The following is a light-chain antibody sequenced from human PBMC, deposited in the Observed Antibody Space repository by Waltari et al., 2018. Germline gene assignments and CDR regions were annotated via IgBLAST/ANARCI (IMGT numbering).Light chain of an antibody. CDR3: QQYFTTLPVT. CDR2: WAS. J-gene: IGKJ5*01. V-gene: IGKV4-1*01. CDR1: QSVLYSANNKNQ. Sequence: DIVMTQSPDSLAVSLGETATLSCTSSQSVLYSANNKNQLDWYQQKPGQPPKLLIYWASTRESGVPDRFSGSGSGTDFTLTIRSLQAEDVAVYYCQQYFTTLPVTFGQGTRLEIK.